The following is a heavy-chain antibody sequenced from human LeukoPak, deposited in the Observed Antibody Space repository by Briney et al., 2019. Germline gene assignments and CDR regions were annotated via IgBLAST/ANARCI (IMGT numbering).Heavy chain of an antibody. Sequence: ASVKVSCKASGYTFTSYDINWVRQVPGQGLEWMGWINPNSGNSAYAQKFQGRLTMTRNTSISTAYMELSSLRSEDTAVYYCARGTGTTGQDFDFWGQGTLVTVSS. CDR1: GYTFTSYD. CDR2: INPNSGNS. V-gene: IGHV1-8*01. CDR3: ARGTGTTGQDFDF. J-gene: IGHJ4*02. D-gene: IGHD1-1*01.